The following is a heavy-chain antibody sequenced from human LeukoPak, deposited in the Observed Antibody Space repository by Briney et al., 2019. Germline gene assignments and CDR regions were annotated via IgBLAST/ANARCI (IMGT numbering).Heavy chain of an antibody. V-gene: IGHV3-30-3*01. Sequence: PGGSLRLSCAASGFTFSSYAMHWVRQAPGKGLEWVAVISYDGSNKYYADSVKGRFTISRDNSKNTLYLQMNSLRAEDTAVYYCARADEWFGGAFDIWGQGTMVTVSS. D-gene: IGHD3-10*01. CDR2: ISYDGSNK. CDR1: GFTFSSYA. J-gene: IGHJ3*02. CDR3: ARADEWFGGAFDI.